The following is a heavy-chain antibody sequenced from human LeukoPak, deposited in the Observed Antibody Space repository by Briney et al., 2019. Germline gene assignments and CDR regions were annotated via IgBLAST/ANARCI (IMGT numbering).Heavy chain of an antibody. J-gene: IGHJ4*02. CDR3: AKVRAPYGDSPLDY. D-gene: IGHD4-17*01. Sequence: GGSLRLSCAGSGFTLSNDWMHWVRQGPGKGLAWVARIYSDGGRTTYADSVKGRFTISRDNSKNTLYLQMNSLRAEDTAVCYCAKVRAPYGDSPLDYWGQGTLVTVSS. CDR2: IYSDGGRT. CDR1: GFTLSNDW. V-gene: IGHV3-74*03.